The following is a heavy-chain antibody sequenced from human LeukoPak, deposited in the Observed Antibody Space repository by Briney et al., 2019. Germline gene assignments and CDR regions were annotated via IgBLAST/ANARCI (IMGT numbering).Heavy chain of an antibody. V-gene: IGHV5-51*01. Sequence: GESLKISCQGSGYNFAHDWIGWVRQLPGKGLEWRGIIFPDDSDTIYNPSFQGHVTISAEKSINTAYLQWSDLKASDSAMYYCARQESEMTTPANRYFDLWGQGTLITVSS. D-gene: IGHD2-15*01. CDR2: IFPDDSDT. CDR1: GYNFAHDW. J-gene: IGHJ4*02. CDR3: ARQESEMTTPANRYFDL.